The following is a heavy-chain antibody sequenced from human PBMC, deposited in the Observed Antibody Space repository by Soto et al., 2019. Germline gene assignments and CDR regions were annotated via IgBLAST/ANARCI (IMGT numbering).Heavy chain of an antibody. CDR2: IVVGSGNT. V-gene: IGHV1-58*02. J-gene: IGHJ4*02. CDR1: GFTFTISA. Sequence: SVKVSCTASGFTFTISAMQWVRQARGQRLEWIGWIVVGSGNTNYAQKFQERVTITRDMSTSTACMELSSLRSEDTAVYYCAAYDILTGCFDYWGQGTLVTVSS. D-gene: IGHD3-9*01. CDR3: AAYDILTGCFDY.